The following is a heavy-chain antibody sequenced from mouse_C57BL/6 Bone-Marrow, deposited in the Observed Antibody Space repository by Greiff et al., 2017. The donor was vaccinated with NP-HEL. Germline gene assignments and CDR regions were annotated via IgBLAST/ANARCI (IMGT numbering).Heavy chain of an antibody. D-gene: IGHD1-1*01. V-gene: IGHV1-67*01. CDR2: ISPYYGDA. CDR1: GYTFTDYA. J-gene: IGHJ3*01. Sequence: QVQLKESGPELVRPGVSVKISCKGSGYTFTDYAMHWVKQSHAKSLEWIGVISPYYGDARYNQKFTDKATMTVETSSSSAYMELARLTSEDAAVYYFARFPPRSSYDGLSYWGQGTLVTVSA. CDR3: ARFPPRSSYDGLSY.